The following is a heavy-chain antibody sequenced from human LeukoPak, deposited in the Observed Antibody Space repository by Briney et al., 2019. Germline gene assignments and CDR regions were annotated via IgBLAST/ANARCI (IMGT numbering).Heavy chain of an antibody. J-gene: IGHJ4*02. CDR3: ARDPIFCSRDGYNCPSFDY. CDR1: GCTFSGYA. Sequence: GGSLRFSCAASGCTFSGYAMNWVRQAPGKGLEWVSSITGSTSYIYYADSLKGRFTISRDNAKNSLYLQMNSLRAEDTAVYYCARDPIFCSRDGYNCPSFDYWGQGTLVTVSS. V-gene: IGHV3-21*04. D-gene: IGHD5-24*01. CDR2: ITGSTSYI.